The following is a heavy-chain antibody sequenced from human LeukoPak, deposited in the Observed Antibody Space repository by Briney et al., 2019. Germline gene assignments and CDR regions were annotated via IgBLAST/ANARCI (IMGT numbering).Heavy chain of an antibody. CDR2: IRRDGSET. CDR1: GFTFINYW. D-gene: IGHD3-22*01. Sequence: GGSLRLSCAASGFTFINYWMTWVRRAPGKGVEWVANIRRDGSETHYVDSVMGRFTISRDNAKNSLYLQMNSLRAEDTAVYYCARDDTHYGSSGSFYDAFDIWGQGTMVTVSS. J-gene: IGHJ3*02. V-gene: IGHV3-7*01. CDR3: ARDDTHYGSSGSFYDAFDI.